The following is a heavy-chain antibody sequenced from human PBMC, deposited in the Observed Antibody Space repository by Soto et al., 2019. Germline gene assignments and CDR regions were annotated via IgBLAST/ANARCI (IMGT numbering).Heavy chain of an antibody. V-gene: IGHV4-39*01. J-gene: IGHJ3*02. CDR3: ARRWWERLEAFDI. Sequence: QLQLQESGPGLVKPSETLSLTCTVSGGSISSSSYYWGWIRQPPGKGLEWIGSIYYSGSTYYNPSLKSRVTISVDTSKNQFSLKLSSVTAADTAVYYCARRWWERLEAFDIWGQGTMVTVSS. CDR1: GGSISSSSYY. D-gene: IGHD1-26*01. CDR2: IYYSGST.